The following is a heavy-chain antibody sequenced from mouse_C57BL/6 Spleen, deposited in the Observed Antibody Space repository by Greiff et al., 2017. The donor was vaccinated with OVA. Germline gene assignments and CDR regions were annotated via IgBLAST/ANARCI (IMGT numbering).Heavy chain of an antibody. V-gene: IGHV3-6*01. D-gene: IGHD2-3*01. CDR1: GYSITSGYY. CDR2: ISYDGSN. Sequence: DVQLQESGPGLVKPSQSLSLTCSVTGYSITSGYYWNWIRQFPGNKLEWMGYISYDGSNNSNPSLKNRISITRDTSKNQFFLKLNSLTTEDTATYYCAREGGYDQGYFDYWGQGTTLTVSS. CDR3: AREGGYDQGYFDY. J-gene: IGHJ2*01.